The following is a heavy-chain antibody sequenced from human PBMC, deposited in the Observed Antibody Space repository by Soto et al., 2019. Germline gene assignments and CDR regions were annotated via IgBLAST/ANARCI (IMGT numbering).Heavy chain of an antibody. J-gene: IGHJ4*02. D-gene: IGHD2-15*01. CDR3: AKPCSGGSCYMSMGAFDY. Sequence: EVQLLESGGGLVQPGGSLRLSCAASGFTFSSYAMSWVRQAPGKGLEWVSAISGSGGSTYYADSVKGRFTISRDNSKNTLYLQMNSLRAEDTAVYYCAKPCSGGSCYMSMGAFDYWGQGTLVTVSS. CDR2: ISGSGGST. CDR1: GFTFSSYA. V-gene: IGHV3-23*01.